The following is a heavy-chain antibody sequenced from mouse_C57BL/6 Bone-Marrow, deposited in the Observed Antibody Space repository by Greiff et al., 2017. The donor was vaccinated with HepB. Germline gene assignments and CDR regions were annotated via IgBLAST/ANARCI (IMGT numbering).Heavy chain of an antibody. V-gene: IGHV1-55*01. CDR2: IYPGSGST. Sequence: VQLQQPGAELVKPGASVKMSCKASGYTFTSYWITWVKQRPGQGLEWIGDIYPGSGSTNYNEKFKSKATLTVDTSSSTAYMQLSSLTSEDSAVYYCARSFITTVVATPYYYAMDYWGQGTSVTVSS. CDR3: ARSFITTVVATPYYYAMDY. D-gene: IGHD1-1*01. J-gene: IGHJ4*01. CDR1: GYTFTSYW.